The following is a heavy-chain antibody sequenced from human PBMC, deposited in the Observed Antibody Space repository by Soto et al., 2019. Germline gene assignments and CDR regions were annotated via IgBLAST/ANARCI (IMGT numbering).Heavy chain of an antibody. CDR1: GFTFSSYA. CDR2: ISGSGGST. D-gene: IGHD2-15*01. CDR3: ATDIVVVVAATGAFDI. V-gene: IGHV3-23*01. J-gene: IGHJ3*02. Sequence: PGGSLRLCCAASGFTFSSYAMSWVRQAPGKGLEWVSAISGSGGSTYYADSVKGRFTISRDNSKNTLYLQMNSLRAEDTAVYYCATDIVVVVAATGAFDIWGQGTMVTVSS.